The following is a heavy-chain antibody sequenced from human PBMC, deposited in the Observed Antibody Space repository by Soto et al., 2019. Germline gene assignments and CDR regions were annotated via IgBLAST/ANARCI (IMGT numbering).Heavy chain of an antibody. J-gene: IGHJ5*02. CDR3: TTRCSSTSCYAFSRWFDP. D-gene: IGHD2-2*01. CDR2: IKSKTDGGTT. V-gene: IGHV3-15*01. Sequence: PGGSLRLSCAASGFTFSNAWMSWVRQAPGKGLEWVGRIKSKTDGGTTDYAAPVKGRFTISRDDSKNTLYLQMNSLKTEDTAVYYCTTRCSSTSCYAFSRWFDPWGQGTLVTVSS. CDR1: GFTFSNAW.